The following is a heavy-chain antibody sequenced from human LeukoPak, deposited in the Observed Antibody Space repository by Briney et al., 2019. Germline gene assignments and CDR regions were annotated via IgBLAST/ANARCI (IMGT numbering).Heavy chain of an antibody. CDR2: IYYSGST. V-gene: IGHV4-59*08. CDR3: ARSAYCGGDCYSAGLDY. J-gene: IGHJ4*02. CDR1: GGSISSYY. D-gene: IGHD2-21*02. Sequence: SETLSLTCTVSGGSISSYYWGWIRQPPGKGLEWIGYIYYSGSTNYNPSLKSRVTISVDTSKNQFSLKLSSVTAADTAVYYCARSAYCGGDCYSAGLDYWGQGTLVTVSS.